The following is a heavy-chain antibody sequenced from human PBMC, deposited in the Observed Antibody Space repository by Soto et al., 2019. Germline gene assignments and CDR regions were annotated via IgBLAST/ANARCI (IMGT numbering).Heavy chain of an antibody. V-gene: IGHV4-34*01. CDR2: INHSGST. D-gene: IGHD6-13*01. Sequence: QVQLQQWGAGLLKPSETLSLTCAVYGGSFSGYYWSWIRQPPGKGLEWIGEINHSGSTSYNPSLKSRVTISADSSRNQFALRLSPVTAADTAVYYCASLSCWYRDNWGQGTLVTVSP. CDR1: GGSFSGYY. J-gene: IGHJ4*02. CDR3: ASLSCWYRDN.